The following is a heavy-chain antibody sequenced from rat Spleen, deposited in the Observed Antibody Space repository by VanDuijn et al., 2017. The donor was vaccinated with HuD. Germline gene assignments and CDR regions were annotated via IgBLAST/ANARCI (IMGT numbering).Heavy chain of an antibody. D-gene: IGHD1-9*01. J-gene: IGHJ2*01. CDR3: ARRHYGYTDYFDY. CDR1: GFHFSNYD. Sequence: EVQRVESVGGLVQPGRSLKLSCTASGFHFSNYDMAWVRQAQTKGQEWVASISPSGGTTYYRDSVKGRFTVSRDNAKTTLYLQMDSLRFEDTATYYCARRHYGYTDYFDYWGQGVMVTVSS. V-gene: IGHV5-25*01. CDR2: ISPSGGTT.